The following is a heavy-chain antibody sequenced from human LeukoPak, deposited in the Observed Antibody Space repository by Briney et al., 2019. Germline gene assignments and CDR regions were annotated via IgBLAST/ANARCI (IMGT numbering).Heavy chain of an antibody. J-gene: IGHJ6*03. CDR3: ARGVKSRFCSGETCYGVDSYYYMDV. V-gene: IGHV3-21*01. CDR1: GFTFSYFT. D-gene: IGHD2-15*01. Sequence: GGSLRLSCAASGFTFSYFTINWVRQAPGKGLEWVSSISSSSSYIYNADSVKGRFTISRDNAKNSLFLQMNSLRAEDTAVYYCARGVKSRFCSGETCYGVDSYYYMDVWGKGSTVTVSS. CDR2: ISSSSSYI.